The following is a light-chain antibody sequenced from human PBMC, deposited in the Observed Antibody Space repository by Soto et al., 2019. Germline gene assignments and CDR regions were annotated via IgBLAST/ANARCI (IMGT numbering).Light chain of an antibody. V-gene: IGKV3-11*01. CDR1: QSVSSY. CDR2: DAS. Sequence: EIVLTQSPATLSLSPGERATLSCRASQSVSSYLAWYQQKPGQAPRLLIYDASNRATGIPARFSGSGSETDFTLPISSLEPEDFAVYYCPQRSNWPPITFGQGTRLEIK. J-gene: IGKJ5*01. CDR3: PQRSNWPPIT.